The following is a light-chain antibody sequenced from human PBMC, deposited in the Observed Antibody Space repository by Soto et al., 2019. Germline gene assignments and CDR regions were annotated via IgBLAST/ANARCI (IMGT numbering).Light chain of an antibody. J-gene: IGLJ1*01. V-gene: IGLV2-14*03. Sequence: QSALTQPASVSGSPGQSITISCTGTSSDIGGYNFVSWYQHQPGKAPKLMIFGVSDRPSGVSERFSGSKSGNTASLTISGLQAEDEADYYCRSYISSSTTYVFGTGTKLTVL. CDR3: RSYISSSTTYV. CDR1: SSDIGGYNF. CDR2: GVS.